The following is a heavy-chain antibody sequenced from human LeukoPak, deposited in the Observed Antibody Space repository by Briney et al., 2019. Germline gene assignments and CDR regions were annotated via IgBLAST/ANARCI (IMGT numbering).Heavy chain of an antibody. CDR1: GFTFSSYG. CDR2: IWYDGSNK. J-gene: IGHJ6*02. Sequence: PGGSLRLSCAASGFTFSSYGMHWVRQAPGKGLEWVAVIWYDGSNKYYADSVKGRFTISRDNSKNTLYLQMNSLRAEDTAVYYCARGAYYDILTGYSYYGMDVWGQGTTVTVSS. V-gene: IGHV3-33*01. CDR3: ARGAYYDILTGYSYYGMDV. D-gene: IGHD3-9*01.